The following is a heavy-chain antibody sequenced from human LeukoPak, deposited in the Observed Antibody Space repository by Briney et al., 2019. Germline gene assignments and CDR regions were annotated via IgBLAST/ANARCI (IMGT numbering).Heavy chain of an antibody. CDR3: AREIRYYGGNSGFSLDY. Sequence: SVKVSCKASGGTSSSYAISWVRQAPGQGLEWMGGIIPIFGTANYAQKFQGRVTITADESTSTAYMELSSLRSEDTAVYYCAREIRYYGGNSGFSLDYWGQGTLVTVSS. V-gene: IGHV1-69*13. CDR1: GGTSSSYA. D-gene: IGHD4-23*01. CDR2: IIPIFGTA. J-gene: IGHJ4*02.